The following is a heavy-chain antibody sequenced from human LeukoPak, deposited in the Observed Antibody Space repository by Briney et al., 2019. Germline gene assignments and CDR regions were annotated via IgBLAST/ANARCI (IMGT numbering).Heavy chain of an antibody. CDR2: IYYSGST. J-gene: IGHJ5*02. Sequence: SETLSLTCTVSGGSISSSSYYWGWIRQPPGKGLEWIGSIYYSGSTYYNPSLKSRVTISVDTSKNQFSLKLSSVTAADTAVYYCARQELVREDWDFDPWGQGTLVTVSS. CDR1: GGSISSSSYY. V-gene: IGHV4-39*01. CDR3: ARQELVREDWDFDP. D-gene: IGHD6-13*01.